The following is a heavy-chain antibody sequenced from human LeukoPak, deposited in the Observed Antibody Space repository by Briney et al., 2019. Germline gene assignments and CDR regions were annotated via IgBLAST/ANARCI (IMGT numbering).Heavy chain of an antibody. V-gene: IGHV3-23*01. CDR3: AKEEVATISDAFDI. J-gene: IGHJ3*02. CDR1: GFTFSSYA. D-gene: IGHD5-12*01. CDR2: ISAGADST. Sequence: GGSLRLSCAASGFTFSSYAMNWVRQAPGKGLEWVSGISAGADSTYYADSVKGRFTISRDNSKNTLYLQMNSLRAEDTAVYYCAKEEVATISDAFDIWGQGTMVTVSS.